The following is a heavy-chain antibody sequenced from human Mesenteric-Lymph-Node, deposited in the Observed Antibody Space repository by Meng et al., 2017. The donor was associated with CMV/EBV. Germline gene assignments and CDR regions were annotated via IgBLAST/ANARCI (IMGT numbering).Heavy chain of an antibody. Sequence: ASVKVSCKASGYTFINYGISWLRQAPGQGLEWMGWVSAHNGNTKYSQKFQDRVTMTTYTSTSTAYMELRSLTSDDTAVYYCARDPAVVPEPIFSNWFDPWGQGTLVTVSS. CDR3: ARDPAVVPEPIFSNWFDP. V-gene: IGHV1-18*01. D-gene: IGHD2-2*01. CDR1: GYTFINYG. J-gene: IGHJ5*02. CDR2: VSAHNGNT.